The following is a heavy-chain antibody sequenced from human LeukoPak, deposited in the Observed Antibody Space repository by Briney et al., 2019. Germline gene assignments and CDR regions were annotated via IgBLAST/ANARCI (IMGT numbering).Heavy chain of an antibody. CDR3: ARDLSGSLYFDY. CDR1: GASISPYY. J-gene: IGHJ4*02. D-gene: IGHD3-10*01. Sequence: SETLSLTCTVSGASISPYYWNWIRQPAGKGLEWIGRLYPSGSPDYNPSLKSRVTMSVDTSRNQFSLRVTSVTAADTAIYYCARDLSGSLYFDYWGQGTLVTVSS. CDR2: LYPSGSP. V-gene: IGHV4-4*07.